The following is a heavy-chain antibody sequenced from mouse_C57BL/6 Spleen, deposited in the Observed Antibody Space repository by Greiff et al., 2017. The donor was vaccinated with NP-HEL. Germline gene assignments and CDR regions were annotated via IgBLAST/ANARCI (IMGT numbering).Heavy chain of an antibody. V-gene: IGHV5-16*01. D-gene: IGHD1-1*01. CDR2: INYDGSST. Sequence: EVMLVESEGGLVQPGSSMKLSCTASGFTFSDYYMAWVRQVPEKGLEWVANINYDGSSTYYLDSLKSRFIISRDNAKNILYLQMSSLKSEDTATYYCAREMLRYGSSYGYFDYWGQGTTLTVSS. CDR3: AREMLRYGSSYGYFDY. J-gene: IGHJ2*01. CDR1: GFTFSDYY.